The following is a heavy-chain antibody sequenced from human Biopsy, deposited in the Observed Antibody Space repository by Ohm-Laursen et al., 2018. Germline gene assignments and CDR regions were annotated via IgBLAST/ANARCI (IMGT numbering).Heavy chain of an antibody. Sequence: SLRLSSAASGFSFSDYHMRWIRQAPGRGLEWVSYISGGGTIYYGDSMKGRVTISRDNAKNSLYLQMHSLRAEDTAVYYCARDTRWSPYSMDVWGQGTTVTGSS. CDR1: GFSFSDYH. D-gene: IGHD4-23*01. CDR3: ARDTRWSPYSMDV. CDR2: ISGGGTI. V-gene: IGHV3-11*01. J-gene: IGHJ6*02.